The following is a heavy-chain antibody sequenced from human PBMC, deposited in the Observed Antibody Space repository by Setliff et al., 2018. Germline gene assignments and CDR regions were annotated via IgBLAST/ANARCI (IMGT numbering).Heavy chain of an antibody. V-gene: IGHV4-59*01. Sequence: SETLSLTCTVSGDSISDASIRAWIRQPPGKGLEFIGCVFYNGAAKYDPSLKSRVTMSVDTSKTQFSLKLNSMTTADTAVYYCARGGTYRYFDYWGQGTLVTVSS. CDR2: VFYNGAA. CDR1: GDSISDAS. J-gene: IGHJ4*02. CDR3: ARGGTYRYFDY.